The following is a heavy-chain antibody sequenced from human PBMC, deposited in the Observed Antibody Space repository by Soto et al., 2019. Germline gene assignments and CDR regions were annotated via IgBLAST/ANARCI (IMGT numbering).Heavy chain of an antibody. CDR2: IYDSGST. J-gene: IGHJ6*02. CDR3: ARGSSSYYDYGMDV. V-gene: IGHV4-30-2*01. Sequence: QLQLQESGSGLVRPSQTLSLTCAVSGDSISRGGYSWTWIRQPPGKALEWIGNIYDSGSTSYNLSLTSRVTISVDMSKTQFSLRLTSVTAADTAVYFCARGSSSYYDYGMDVWGHGTTVTVSS. D-gene: IGHD6-6*01. CDR1: GDSISRGGYS.